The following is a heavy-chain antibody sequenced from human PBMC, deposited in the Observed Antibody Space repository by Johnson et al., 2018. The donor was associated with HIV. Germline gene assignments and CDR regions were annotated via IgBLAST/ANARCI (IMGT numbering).Heavy chain of an antibody. D-gene: IGHD3-10*01. CDR2: ISGSGGST. Sequence: VQLLESGGGLVQPGGSLRLSCAASGFTFSTYPMTWVRQAPGKGLEWVSGISGSGGSTYYADSVKGSFTISRDNSNNTLYLQMNSLRAEDTAVYYCAKDLYYYGPDAFDIWGQGTMVTVSS. V-gene: IGHV3-23*01. CDR3: AKDLYYYGPDAFDI. J-gene: IGHJ3*02. CDR1: GFTFSTYP.